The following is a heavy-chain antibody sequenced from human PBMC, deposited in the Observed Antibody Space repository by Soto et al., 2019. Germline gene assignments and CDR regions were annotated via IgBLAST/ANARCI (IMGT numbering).Heavy chain of an antibody. CDR3: AHRSIRTVVGVVTTTAIYFEF. J-gene: IGHJ4*02. V-gene: IGHV2-5*02. CDR2: IYWDDDK. CDR1: GFSLTTSGVG. Sequence: QITLNESGPTVVKPAETLTLTCTFSGFSLTTSGVGVGWIRQSPGKAPQWLALIYWDDDKRYSASLKSRLTHTPDASKNQVVLTMASVVSADTATSYCAHRSIRTVVGVVTTTAIYFEFWGQGTPVVVSS. D-gene: IGHD3-3*01.